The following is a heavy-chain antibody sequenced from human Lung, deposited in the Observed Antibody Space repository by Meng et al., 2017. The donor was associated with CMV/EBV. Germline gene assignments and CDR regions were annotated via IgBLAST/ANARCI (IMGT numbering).Heavy chain of an antibody. Sequence: GSLRLSCTASGGSISSSYWSWIRQPPGKGLEWIGYISYTGSTNYNPSLKSRVTISLDTSKNQFSLRLNSVTAADTALYYCARDGTGFYFDYWGQGTLVXVSS. J-gene: IGHJ4*02. CDR3: ARDGTGFYFDY. CDR2: ISYTGST. V-gene: IGHV4-59*01. CDR1: GGSISSSY. D-gene: IGHD3/OR15-3a*01.